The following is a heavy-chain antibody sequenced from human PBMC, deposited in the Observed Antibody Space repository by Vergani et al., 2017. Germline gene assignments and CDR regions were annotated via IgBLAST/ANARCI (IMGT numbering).Heavy chain of an antibody. Sequence: QVQLVQSGAEVKKPGASVKVSCKVSGYTLTELSMHWVRQAPGKGLEWMGGFDPEDGETIYAQKFQGRVTMTEDTATDTAYMELSSLRSEDTAVYYCATLGGHCTNGVCYYFDYWAQGTLVTVSS. CDR1: GYTLTELS. D-gene: IGHD2-8*01. J-gene: IGHJ4*02. CDR3: ATLGGHCTNGVCYYFDY. V-gene: IGHV1-24*01. CDR2: FDPEDGET.